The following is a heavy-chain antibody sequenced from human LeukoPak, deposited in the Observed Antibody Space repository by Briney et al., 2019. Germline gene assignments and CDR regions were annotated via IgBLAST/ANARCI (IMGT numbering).Heavy chain of an antibody. D-gene: IGHD5-18*01. J-gene: IGHJ4*02. CDR2: IIPIFGTA. Sequence: ASVKVSCKASGGTFSSYAISWVRQAPGQGLEWMGGIIPIFGTANYAQKFQGRVTITADKSTSTAYMELSSLRSEDTAVYYCARDRHTAMVINNFDYWGQGTLVTVSS. V-gene: IGHV1-69*06. CDR3: ARDRHTAMVINNFDY. CDR1: GGTFSSYA.